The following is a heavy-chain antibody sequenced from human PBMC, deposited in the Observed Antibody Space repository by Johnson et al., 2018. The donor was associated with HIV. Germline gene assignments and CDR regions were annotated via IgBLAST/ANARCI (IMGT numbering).Heavy chain of an antibody. CDR1: GFSLSDYY. CDR2: VSGSSSGI. Sequence: QMLLVESGGGLVKPGASLRLSCAASGFSLSDYYMSWIRQAPGKGLEWVSYVSGSSSGIYYEDPVKGRFTISRDNSKNTVYLQMGSLRPEDMAVYYCARVWAVRGGRALDIWGQGTMVAVSS. V-gene: IGHV3-11*04. D-gene: IGHD3-16*01. CDR3: ARVWAVRGGRALDI. J-gene: IGHJ3*02.